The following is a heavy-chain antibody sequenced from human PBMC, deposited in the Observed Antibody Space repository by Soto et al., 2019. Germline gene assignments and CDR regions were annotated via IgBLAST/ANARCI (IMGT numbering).Heavy chain of an antibody. Sequence: GASVKVSCKASGYTFTSYDINWVRQATGQGLEWMGWMNPNSGNTGYAQKFQGRVTMTRNTSISTAYMELSSLRSEDTAVYYCARIYDDILTGRFYDAFDIWGQGTMVTVSS. D-gene: IGHD3-9*01. V-gene: IGHV1-8*01. CDR2: MNPNSGNT. CDR3: ARIYDDILTGRFYDAFDI. CDR1: GYTFTSYD. J-gene: IGHJ3*02.